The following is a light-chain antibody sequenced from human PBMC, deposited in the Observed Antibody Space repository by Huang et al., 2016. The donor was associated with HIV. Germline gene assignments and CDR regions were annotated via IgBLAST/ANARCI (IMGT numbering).Light chain of an antibody. J-gene: IGKJ1*01. CDR3: QQYYTSPQT. V-gene: IGKV4-1*01. Sequence: DIVMTQSPDSLAVSLGEAATLTCRSSQSVLSSATNKNYLAWFQQKPGQSPKLLLFVASTREAGVPDRFSASGSGTHFTLTINNVKTEDVAIYYCQQYYTSPQTFGPGTRLEI. CDR1: QSVLSSATNKNY. CDR2: VAS.